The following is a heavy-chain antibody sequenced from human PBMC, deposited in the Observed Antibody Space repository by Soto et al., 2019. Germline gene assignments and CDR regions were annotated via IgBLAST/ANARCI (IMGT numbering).Heavy chain of an antibody. Sequence: QVHLVQSGAEVRKPGSSVKVSCKTSGGTFSPYAITWVRQTPGQGLEWMGGIIPIFGTPNYAQNVQGRVTIPADECTSAAHMELSRVSSEGADVYYCASSLHLQLAGTNFYYYAVDVWGRGAKVTVSS. CDR3: ASSLHLQLAGTNFYYYAVDV. CDR2: IIPIFGTP. V-gene: IGHV1-69*01. J-gene: IGHJ6*01. CDR1: GGTFSPYA. D-gene: IGHD1-1*01.